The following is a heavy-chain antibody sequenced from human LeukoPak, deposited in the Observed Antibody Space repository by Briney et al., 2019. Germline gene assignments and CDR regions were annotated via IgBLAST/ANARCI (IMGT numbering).Heavy chain of an antibody. V-gene: IGHV4-59*13. CDR3: ARGRPDPQNSDYWDY. CDR2: IHYTGRT. J-gene: IGHJ4*02. D-gene: IGHD3-22*01. CDR1: RGSISTYC. Sequence: PSETLSLTCTISRGSISTYCWSWIRQTPGTTLKWIGNIHYTGRTRYNPSLESRVTMSLDTPKNEFSLRLTSMTAADSAVYYCARGRPDPQNSDYWDYWGQGILVTVSS.